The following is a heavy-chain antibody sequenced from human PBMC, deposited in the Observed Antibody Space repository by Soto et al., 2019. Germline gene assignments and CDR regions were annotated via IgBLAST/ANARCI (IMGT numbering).Heavy chain of an antibody. CDR1: GYTFTGYY. Sequence: GASVKVSCKASGYTFTGYYMHWVRQAPGQGLEWKGWINPNSGGTNYAQKFHGRVTMTSDTSISTAYMELSRLRSDDTAVYYCARVLWFGEFVYYGMDVWGQGTTVTVSS. CDR2: INPNSGGT. V-gene: IGHV1-2*02. D-gene: IGHD3-10*01. CDR3: ARVLWFGEFVYYGMDV. J-gene: IGHJ6*02.